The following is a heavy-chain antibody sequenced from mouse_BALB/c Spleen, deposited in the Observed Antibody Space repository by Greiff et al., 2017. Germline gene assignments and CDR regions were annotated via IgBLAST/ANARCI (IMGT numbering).Heavy chain of an antibody. V-gene: IGHV10-1*02. CDR1: GFTFNTYA. CDR3: VRISYAMDY. Sequence: EAGGGLVQPKGSLKLSCAASGFTFNTYAMNWVRQAPGKGLEWVARIRSKSNNYATYYADSVKDRFTISRDDSQSMLYLQMNNLKTEDTAMYYCVRISYAMDYWGQGTSVTVSS. J-gene: IGHJ4*01. CDR2: IRSKSNNYAT.